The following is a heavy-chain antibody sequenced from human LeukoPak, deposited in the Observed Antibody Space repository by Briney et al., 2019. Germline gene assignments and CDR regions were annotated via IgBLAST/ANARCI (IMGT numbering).Heavy chain of an antibody. CDR3: ARVNIVGATKVDY. J-gene: IGHJ4*02. CDR2: IYYSGTT. V-gene: IGHV4-39*02. CDR1: GDSISTTSYF. D-gene: IGHD1-26*01. Sequence: SETLSLTCTVSGDSISTTSYFWAWIRQPPGGGLEWIASIYYSGTTYYKSSLKSRVTISIERSKNHFSLNLNSLTAADTAVYYCARVNIVGATKVDYWGQGTLVTVSS.